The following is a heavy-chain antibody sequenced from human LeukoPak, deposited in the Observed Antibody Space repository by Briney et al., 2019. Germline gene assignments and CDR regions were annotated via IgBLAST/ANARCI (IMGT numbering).Heavy chain of an antibody. D-gene: IGHD3-9*01. Sequence: PSETLSLTCTAPGGSISSYYWSWIRQPPGKGLEWIGYIYYSGSTNYNPSLKSRVTISVDTSKNQFSLKLSSVTAADTAVYYCARSKARTLLIDYWGQGTLVTVSS. CDR2: IYYSGST. CDR3: ARSKARTLLIDY. CDR1: GGSISSYY. V-gene: IGHV4-59*08. J-gene: IGHJ4*02.